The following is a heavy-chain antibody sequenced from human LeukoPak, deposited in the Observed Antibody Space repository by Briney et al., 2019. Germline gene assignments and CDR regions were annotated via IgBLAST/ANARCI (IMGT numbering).Heavy chain of an antibody. D-gene: IGHD2-2*01. J-gene: IGHJ5*02. CDR3: ARGMGVLVPAATWFDP. CDR1: GYTFTGHY. Sequence: ASVKVSCKASGYTFTGHYIHWVRQAPGQGLEWMGWINPNSGGTSFAQKFQGRVTMTRDTSISTAYMDLSRLRSDDTAVYYCARGMGVLVPAATWFDPWGQGTLVTVSS. CDR2: INPNSGGT. V-gene: IGHV1-2*02.